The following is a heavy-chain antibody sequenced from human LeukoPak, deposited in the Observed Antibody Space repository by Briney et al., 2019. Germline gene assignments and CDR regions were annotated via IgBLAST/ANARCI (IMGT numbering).Heavy chain of an antibody. D-gene: IGHD6-13*01. CDR3: ARSSSWPYNFDY. CDR2: ISSSSSYI. V-gene: IGHV3-21*01. CDR1: GFTFDDYA. J-gene: IGHJ4*02. Sequence: SGGSLRLSCTASGFTFDDYAMNWVRQAPGKGLEWVSSISSSSSYIYYADSVKGRFTISRDNAKNSLYLQMNSLRAEDTAVYYCARSSSWPYNFDYWGQGTLVTVSS.